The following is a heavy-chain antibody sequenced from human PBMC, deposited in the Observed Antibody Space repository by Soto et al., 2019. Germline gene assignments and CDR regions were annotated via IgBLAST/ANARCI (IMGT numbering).Heavy chain of an antibody. CDR3: ARSGSVVVAAIVRGARRFDP. Sequence: QVQLQQWGAGLLKPSETLSLTCAVYGGSFSGYYWSWIRQPPGKGLEWIGEINHSGSTNYNPSLKSLVTISVDTSKIQFSLKLSSVTAADTAVYYCARSGSVVVAAIVRGARRFDPWGKGTLVTVSS. CDR1: GGSFSGYY. CDR2: INHSGST. J-gene: IGHJ5*02. D-gene: IGHD2-15*01. V-gene: IGHV4-34*01.